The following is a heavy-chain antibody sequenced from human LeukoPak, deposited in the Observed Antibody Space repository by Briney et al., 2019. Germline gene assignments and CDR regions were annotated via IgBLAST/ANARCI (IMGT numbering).Heavy chain of an antibody. CDR1: GYTFTSYG. Sequence: GASVKVSCKASGYTFTSYGISWVRQAPGQGLEWMGWISAYNGNTNYAQKLQGRVTMTTDTSTSTAYMELRSLRSDDTAVYYCARDVAVPAAIPSPFDYWGQGTLVTVSS. J-gene: IGHJ4*02. V-gene: IGHV1-18*01. CDR2: ISAYNGNT. D-gene: IGHD2-2*02. CDR3: ARDVAVPAAIPSPFDY.